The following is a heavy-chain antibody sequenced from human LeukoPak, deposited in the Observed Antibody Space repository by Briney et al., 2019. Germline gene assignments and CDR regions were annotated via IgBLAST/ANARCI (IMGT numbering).Heavy chain of an antibody. J-gene: IGHJ4*02. CDR3: AKDSVGSSGWHEFDY. Sequence: GGSLRLSCAASGFTFSSYGMHWVRQAPGKGLEWVAFIRYDGSNKYYADSVKGRFTISRDNSKNTLFLQMNSLRAEDTAVYYCAKDSVGSSGWHEFDYWGQGTLVTVSS. D-gene: IGHD6-19*01. CDR2: IRYDGSNK. V-gene: IGHV3-30*02. CDR1: GFTFSSYG.